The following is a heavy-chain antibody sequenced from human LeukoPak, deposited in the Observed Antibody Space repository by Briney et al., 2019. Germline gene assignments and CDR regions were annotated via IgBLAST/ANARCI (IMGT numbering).Heavy chain of an antibody. CDR1: GFIFSSDW. Sequence: PGGSLRLSCVASGFIFSSDWMHWVRQTPGKGLEWVSRIDTDGRGTSYAGSVEGRFTISRDNSKNSLYLQMNSLRTEDTALYYCAKDAMMHYDFSYNWFDPWGQGTLVTVSS. CDR2: IDTDGRGT. D-gene: IGHD3-3*01. J-gene: IGHJ5*02. V-gene: IGHV3-74*01. CDR3: AKDAMMHYDFSYNWFDP.